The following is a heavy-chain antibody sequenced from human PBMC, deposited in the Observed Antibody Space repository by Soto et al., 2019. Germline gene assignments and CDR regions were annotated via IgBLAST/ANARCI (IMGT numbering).Heavy chain of an antibody. Sequence: VQLLESGGGLVQPGGSLRLSCAASGFTFSSYAMNWVRQAPGKGLEWVSSISGSGDKTFYADSVKGRFTISRDNSKNTVYLQMLSPRGEDTAIYYCAKGLVVAEHLYYYYAMDVWGQGTTVTVSS. CDR2: ISGSGDKT. CDR3: AKGLVVAEHLYYYYAMDV. V-gene: IGHV3-23*01. D-gene: IGHD6-19*01. J-gene: IGHJ6*02. CDR1: GFTFSSYA.